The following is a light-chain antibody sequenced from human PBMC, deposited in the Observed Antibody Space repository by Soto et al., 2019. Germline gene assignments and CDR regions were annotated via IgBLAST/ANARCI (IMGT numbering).Light chain of an antibody. CDR2: GVT. CDR1: GSDIGAYNY. Sequence: QSVLTQPASVSGSPGQSITISCTGSGSDIGAYNYVSWYQQHPGKAPKLLIHGVTRRPSGVSSRFSASKSAYTASLTISGLQAEDEADYYRCSYAGSYASDYVFGAGTKSPS. J-gene: IGLJ1*01. V-gene: IGLV2-14*01. CDR3: CSYAGSYASDYV.